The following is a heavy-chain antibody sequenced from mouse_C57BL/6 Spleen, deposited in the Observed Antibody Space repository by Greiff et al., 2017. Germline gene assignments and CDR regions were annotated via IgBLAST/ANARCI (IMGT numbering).Heavy chain of an antibody. CDR2: IDPSDSYT. J-gene: IGHJ2*01. CDR3: ARYTTGYFDY. CDR1: GYTFTSYW. Sequence: QVQLQQPGAELVMPGASVKLSCKASGYTFTSYWMHWVKQRPGQGLEWIGEIDPSDSYTNYNRKFKGKSTLTVDKSSSTAYMQLSSLTSEDSAVYYCARYTTGYFDYWGQGTTLTVSS. V-gene: IGHV1-69*01. D-gene: IGHD1-1*01.